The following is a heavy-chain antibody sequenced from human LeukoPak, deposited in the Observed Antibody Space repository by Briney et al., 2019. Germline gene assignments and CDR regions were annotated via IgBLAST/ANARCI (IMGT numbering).Heavy chain of an antibody. Sequence: SSETLSLTCTVSGASISSYYWSWIRQPPGEGLEWIGYIYYSGSTNYNPSLKSRVTISLDTSKNQFSLKLSSVTAADTAVYYCARTSYYFDSGTYYPKPTCFDYWGQGTLVTVSS. D-gene: IGHD3-22*01. CDR2: IYYSGST. V-gene: IGHV4-59*01. J-gene: IGHJ4*02. CDR1: GASISSYY. CDR3: ARTSYYFDSGTYYPKPTCFDY.